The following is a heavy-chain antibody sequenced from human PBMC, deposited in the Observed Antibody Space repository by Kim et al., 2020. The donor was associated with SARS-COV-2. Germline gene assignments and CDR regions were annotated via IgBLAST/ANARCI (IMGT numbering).Heavy chain of an antibody. CDR1: GYTFTSYA. J-gene: IGHJ3*02. D-gene: IGHD3-9*01. CDR2: INTNTGNP. V-gene: IGHV7-4-1*02. Sequence: ASVKVSCKASGYTFTSYAMNWVRQAPGQGLEWMGWINTNTGNPTYAQGFTGRFVFSLDTSVSTAYLQISSLKAEDTAVYYCARARTNVRYFDWLLSKGDAFDIWGQGTMVTVSS. CDR3: ARARTNVRYFDWLLSKGDAFDI.